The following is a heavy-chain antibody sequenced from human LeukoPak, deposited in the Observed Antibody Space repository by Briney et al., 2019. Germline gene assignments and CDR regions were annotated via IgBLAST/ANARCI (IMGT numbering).Heavy chain of an antibody. CDR3: ARDLTGDYGGPFDY. CDR2: ISSSSSTI. D-gene: IGHD4-23*01. J-gene: IGHJ4*02. CDR1: GFTFSSYS. Sequence: GGSLRLSCAASGFTFSSYSMNWVRQAPGKGLEWVSYISSSSSTIYYADSVKGRFTISRDNAKNSLYLQMNSLRDEDTAVYYCARDLTGDYGGPFDYWGQGTLVTVSS. V-gene: IGHV3-48*02.